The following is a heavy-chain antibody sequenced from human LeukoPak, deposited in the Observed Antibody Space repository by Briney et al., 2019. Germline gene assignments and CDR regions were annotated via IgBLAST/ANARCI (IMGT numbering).Heavy chain of an antibody. Sequence: GGSLRLSCAASGFTFSSYWMSCVRQAPGKGLEWVANIKQDGSEKYYVDSVKGRFTISRDNAKNSLYLQMNSLRAEDTAVYYCARVPNYYYDSSAYYRFDYWGQGTLVTVSS. D-gene: IGHD3-22*01. CDR3: ARVPNYYYDSSAYYRFDY. CDR2: IKQDGSEK. CDR1: GFTFSSYW. V-gene: IGHV3-7*01. J-gene: IGHJ4*02.